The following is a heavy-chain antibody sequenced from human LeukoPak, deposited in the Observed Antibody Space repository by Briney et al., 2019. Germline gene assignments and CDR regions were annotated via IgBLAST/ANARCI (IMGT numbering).Heavy chain of an antibody. D-gene: IGHD6-13*01. Sequence: ASVKVSCKASGYTFTSYAISWVRQAPGQGLEWMGRIIPTLEIANYAQSFQGRVTITADKSTSTAYMELSSLRPEDTAIYYCARVISGSWLWFWGQGTLVTVSS. CDR2: IIPTLEIA. CDR3: ARVISGSWLWF. CDR1: GYTFTSYA. V-gene: IGHV1-69*04. J-gene: IGHJ4*02.